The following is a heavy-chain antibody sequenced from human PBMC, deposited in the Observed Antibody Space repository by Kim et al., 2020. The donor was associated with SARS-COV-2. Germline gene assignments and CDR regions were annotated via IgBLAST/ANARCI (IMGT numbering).Heavy chain of an antibody. V-gene: IGHV1-24*01. CDR2: FDPEDGET. J-gene: IGHJ6*02. CDR1: GYTLTELS. CDR3: ATPGEQQLTPRYGMDV. Sequence: ASVKVSCKVSGYTLTELSMHWVRQAPGKGLEWMGGFDPEDGETIYAQKFQGRVTMTEDTSTDTAYMELSSLRSEDTAVYYCATPGEQQLTPRYGMDVWGQGTTVTVSS. D-gene: IGHD6-13*01.